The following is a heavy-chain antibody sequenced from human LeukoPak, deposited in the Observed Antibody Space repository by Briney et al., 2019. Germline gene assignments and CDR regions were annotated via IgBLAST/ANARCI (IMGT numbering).Heavy chain of an antibody. CDR3: ARDLRDYVGDY. CDR2: INPSGGST. D-gene: IGHD4-17*01. V-gene: IGHV1-46*01. Sequence: ASVKVSCKASGYTFTSYYMHWVRQAPGQGLEWMRIINPSGGSTSYAQKFQGRVTMTRDTSTSTVYMELSSLRSEDTAVYCCARDLRDYVGDYWGQGTLVTVSS. J-gene: IGHJ4*02. CDR1: GYTFTSYY.